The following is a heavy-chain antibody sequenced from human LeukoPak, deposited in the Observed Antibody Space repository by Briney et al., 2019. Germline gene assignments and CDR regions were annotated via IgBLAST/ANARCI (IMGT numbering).Heavy chain of an antibody. CDR1: GHTFSSNY. Sequence: ASVKVSCKAPGHTFSSNYMHWVRQGPGQGLDWMGMFNPGDGSTTYAQKFRGRVTMTRDTSKSTVYMQLSGLRSEDTAVYYCASCDFWSGYCASWGQGSLVTVSS. D-gene: IGHD3-3*01. J-gene: IGHJ5*02. V-gene: IGHV1-46*01. CDR2: FNPGDGST. CDR3: ASCDFWSGYCAS.